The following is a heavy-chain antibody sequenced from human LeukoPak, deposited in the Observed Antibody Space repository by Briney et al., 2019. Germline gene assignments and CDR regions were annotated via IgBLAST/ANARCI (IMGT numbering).Heavy chain of an antibody. CDR3: CPLPPDSSVYYFLGFS. V-gene: IGHV3-49*03. Sequence: GGSLRLSCTASGFTFCDYAMSSFRQAPGKGLEWVGFIRSKAYVGTTQYAASVRGRFTISRDDCKSIAYLQMNILKTEDTAVYSCCPLPPDSSVYYFLGFSWGQGTLVTVSS. CDR1: GFTFCDYA. D-gene: IGHD3-22*01. J-gene: IGHJ5*02. CDR2: IRSKAYVGTT.